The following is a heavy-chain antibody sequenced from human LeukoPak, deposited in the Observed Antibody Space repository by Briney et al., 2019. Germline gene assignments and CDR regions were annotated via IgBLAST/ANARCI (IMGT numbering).Heavy chain of an antibody. D-gene: IGHD3-16*02. CDR2: ISAYNGNT. CDR1: GYTFTSYG. J-gene: IGHJ6*03. V-gene: IGHV1-18*01. CDR3: ARYTPPGYYDYVWGSYRSEGYYYYMDV. Sequence: GASVKVSCKASGYTFTSYGISWVRQAPGQGLEWMGWISAYNGNTNYAQKLQGRVTMTTDTSTSTAYMELRSLRSDDTAVYYCARYTPPGYYDYVWGSYRSEGYYYYMDVWGKGTTVTISS.